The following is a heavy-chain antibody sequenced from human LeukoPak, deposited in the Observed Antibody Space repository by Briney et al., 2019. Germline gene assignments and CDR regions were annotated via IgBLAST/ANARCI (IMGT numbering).Heavy chain of an antibody. D-gene: IGHD3-22*01. CDR3: ARSAGGPWYYYDSSGYYQDGFDY. V-gene: IGHV3-30-3*01. Sequence: PGGSLRLSCAASGFTFSSYAMHWVRQAPGKGLEWVAVISYDGSNKYYADSVKGRFTISRDNSKNTLYLQMNSLRAEDTAVYYCARSAGGPWYYYDSSGYYQDGFDYWGQGTLVTVSS. J-gene: IGHJ4*02. CDR2: ISYDGSNK. CDR1: GFTFSSYA.